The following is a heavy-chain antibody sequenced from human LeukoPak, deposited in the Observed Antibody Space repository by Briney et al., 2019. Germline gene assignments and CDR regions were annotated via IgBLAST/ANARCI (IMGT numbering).Heavy chain of an antibody. CDR3: AKDWGLWFGESTPGY. D-gene: IGHD3-10*01. Sequence: PGGSLRLSCAASGFTFSSYGMHWVRQAPGKGLEWVAIIRYDGSNKYYTDSVKGRFTISRDNSKNTLYLQMNSLRAEDTAVYYCAKDWGLWFGESTPGYWGQGTLVTVSS. V-gene: IGHV3-30*02. CDR2: IRYDGSNK. CDR1: GFTFSSYG. J-gene: IGHJ4*02.